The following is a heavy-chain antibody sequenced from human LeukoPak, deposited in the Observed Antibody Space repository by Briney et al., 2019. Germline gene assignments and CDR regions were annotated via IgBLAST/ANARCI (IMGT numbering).Heavy chain of an antibody. CDR3: ATISAPGGYRRGAVDY. D-gene: IGHD1-26*01. Sequence: GGSLRLSCAASGFTFSNAWMSCVRQAPGKGLEWVGLIKSKIDGGTADYAAPVKGRFTISRDDSKNTLFLQMNGLKTEDTAVYYCATISAPGGYRRGAVDYWGPGTLVTVSS. V-gene: IGHV3-15*01. J-gene: IGHJ4*02. CDR1: GFTFSNAW. CDR2: IKSKIDGGTA.